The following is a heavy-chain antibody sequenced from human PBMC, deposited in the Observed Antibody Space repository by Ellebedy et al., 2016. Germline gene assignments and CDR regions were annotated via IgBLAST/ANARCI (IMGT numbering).Heavy chain of an antibody. J-gene: IGHJ3*02. V-gene: IGHV1-8*02. CDR2: MSPNSGNT. D-gene: IGHD2-2*01. Sequence: ASVKVSCXASGGTFSSYAISWVRQATGQGLEWMGWMSPNSGNTGYAQKFQGRVTMTRNTSISTAYMELSSLRSEDTAVYYCARGGLVPGATADAFEIWGRGTMVTVSS. CDR1: GGTFSSYA. CDR3: ARGGLVPGATADAFEI.